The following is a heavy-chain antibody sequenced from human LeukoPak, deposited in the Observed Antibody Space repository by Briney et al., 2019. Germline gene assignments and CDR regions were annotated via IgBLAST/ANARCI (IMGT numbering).Heavy chain of an antibody. Sequence: PGGSLRLSCAASGFVFSTYAMGWVRQAPGKGLEWVSAISSSGDNTYYADSVKGQFTISRDNSKNTLDLQMNSLRAEDTAMYHCAKVKALDAVASYLDYWGQGTLVTVSS. J-gene: IGHJ4*02. D-gene: IGHD1-1*01. CDR2: ISSSGDNT. CDR1: GFVFSTYA. V-gene: IGHV3-23*01. CDR3: AKVKALDAVASYLDY.